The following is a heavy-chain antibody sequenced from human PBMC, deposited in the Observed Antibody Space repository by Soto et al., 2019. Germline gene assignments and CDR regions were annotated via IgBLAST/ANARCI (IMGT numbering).Heavy chain of an antibody. D-gene: IGHD3-16*02. V-gene: IGHV1-3*01. CDR1: GYTFTSYA. CDR2: INAGNGNT. CDR3: ARGVITFGGVIVMPDAFDI. J-gene: IGHJ3*02. Sequence: ASVKVSCKASGYTFTSYAMHWVRQAPGQRLEWMGWINAGNGNTKYSQKFQGRVTITADESTSTAYMELSSLRSEDTAVYYCARGVITFGGVIVMPDAFDIWGQGTMVTVSS.